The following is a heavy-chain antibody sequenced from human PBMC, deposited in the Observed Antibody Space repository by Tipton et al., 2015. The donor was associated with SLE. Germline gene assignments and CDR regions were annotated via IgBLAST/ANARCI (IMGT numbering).Heavy chain of an antibody. V-gene: IGHV4-31*03. J-gene: IGHJ4*02. D-gene: IGHD3-9*01. CDR1: GTSVNTGGYY. Sequence: TLSLTCTVSGTSVNTGGYYWSWIRRPPGKGLEWIGHIYDMKSPHYNPSLKNRVAISVDMSKNQFFLNLTSLTAADTAIYYCAREFGAFMEPGYYFDYWGQGTLVTVSS. CDR2: IYDMKSP. CDR3: AREFGAFMEPGYYFDY.